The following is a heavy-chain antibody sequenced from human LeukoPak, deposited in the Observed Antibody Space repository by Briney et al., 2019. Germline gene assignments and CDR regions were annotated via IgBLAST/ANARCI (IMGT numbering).Heavy chain of an antibody. CDR2: ISGNGGST. CDR1: GSTFGNFA. V-gene: IGHV3-23*01. Sequence: GGSLRLSCAASGSTFGNFAMSWVRQAPGKGLEWVSAISGNGGSTYYADSVKGRFTISRDNSKNTLYLQLNSLRAEDTAVYYCAKERSSSGYFDYWGQGTLVTVSS. CDR3: AKERSSSGYFDY. D-gene: IGHD6-25*01. J-gene: IGHJ4*02.